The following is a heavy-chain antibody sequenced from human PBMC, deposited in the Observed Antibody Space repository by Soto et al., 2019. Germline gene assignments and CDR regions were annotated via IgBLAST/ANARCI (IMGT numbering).Heavy chain of an antibody. Sequence: EVELVESGGGLVEPGGALRLSCTASGFTFSTYEMNWVRQAPGKGLDWVAYMTGSGGAICFADSVKGRFSISRDNAKNELYLEMNSLRAEDTAVYYCARVHTEVKPAIIHHYYGMDVWGQGTTVTVSS. CDR2: MTGSGGAI. CDR1: GFTFSTYE. V-gene: IGHV3-48*03. CDR3: ARVHTEVKPAIIHHYYGMDV. D-gene: IGHD5-18*01. J-gene: IGHJ6*02.